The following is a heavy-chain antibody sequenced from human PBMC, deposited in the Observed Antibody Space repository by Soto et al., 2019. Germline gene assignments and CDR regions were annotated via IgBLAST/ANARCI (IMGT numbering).Heavy chain of an antibody. Sequence: EVQLLESGGGLVQPGGSLRLSCAASGFTFSSYAMSWVRQAPGKGLEWVSGISGSGGSTYYADPGKGRFTISRDNSKNTLYLQTNSLRAEDTAVYYCAKERGYNYGYDAMDVWGQGTTVTVSS. V-gene: IGHV3-23*01. CDR2: ISGSGGST. CDR3: AKERGYNYGYDAMDV. J-gene: IGHJ6*02. CDR1: GFTFSSYA. D-gene: IGHD5-18*01.